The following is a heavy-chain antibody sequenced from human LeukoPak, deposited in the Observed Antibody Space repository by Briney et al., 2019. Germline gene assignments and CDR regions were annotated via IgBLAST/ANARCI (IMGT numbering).Heavy chain of an antibody. D-gene: IGHD3-22*01. CDR1: GFTFSRFT. CDR3: ARDRYDSSRYGTFDY. V-gene: IGHV3-21*01. CDR2: ISSTSTYI. J-gene: IGHJ4*02. Sequence: KTGGSLRLSCAASGFTFSRFTMNWVRQAPGKGLEWVSSISSTSTYIHYADSVKGRFTISRDNAKNSLYLQMNSLRAEDTAVYYCARDRYDSSRYGTFDYWGQGTLVTVSS.